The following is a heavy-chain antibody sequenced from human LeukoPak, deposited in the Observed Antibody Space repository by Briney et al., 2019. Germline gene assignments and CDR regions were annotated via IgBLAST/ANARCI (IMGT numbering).Heavy chain of an antibody. J-gene: IGHJ4*02. CDR3: AATYGDYIFDY. V-gene: IGHV1-3*01. D-gene: IGHD4-17*01. CDR2: INAGNGNT. Sequence: ASVKVSCKASGYTFTSYAMHWVRQAPGQRLEWMGWINAGNGNTKYSQKFQGRVTITRDASVSTAYMELSSLRSEDTAVYYCAATYGDYIFDYWGQGTLVTVSS. CDR1: GYTFTSYA.